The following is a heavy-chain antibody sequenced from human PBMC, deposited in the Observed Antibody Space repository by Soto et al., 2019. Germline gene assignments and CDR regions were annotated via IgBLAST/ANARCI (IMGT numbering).Heavy chain of an antibody. CDR3: AGRETGHCISTSCWWFDP. CDR2: IYHSGST. J-gene: IGHJ5*02. Sequence: QVQLQESGPGLVKPSGTLSLTCAVSGGSISSSNWWSWVRQPPGKGLEWIGEIYHSGSTNYNPSLKSRVTISVDKSKNQFSLKLSSVTAADTAVYYCAGRETGHCISTSCWWFDPWGQGTLVTVSS. D-gene: IGHD2-2*01. V-gene: IGHV4-4*02. CDR1: GGSISSSNW.